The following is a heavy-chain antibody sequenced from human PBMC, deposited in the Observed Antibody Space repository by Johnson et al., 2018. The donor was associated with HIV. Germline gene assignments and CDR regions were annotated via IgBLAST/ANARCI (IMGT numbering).Heavy chain of an antibody. CDR1: GFTFSNYA. J-gene: IGHJ3*02. CDR3: ARALEGDAFDI. D-gene: IGHD5-24*01. V-gene: IGHV3-30-3*01. Sequence: QVQLVESGGGVVQPGRSLRLSCAASGFTFSNYAVHWVRQAPGKGLEWVAVMSSDGFNKYYADSVKGRFTVSRDNSKNTLYLQMNSLRAEDTAVYYCARALEGDAFDIWGQGTMVTVSS. CDR2: MSSDGFNK.